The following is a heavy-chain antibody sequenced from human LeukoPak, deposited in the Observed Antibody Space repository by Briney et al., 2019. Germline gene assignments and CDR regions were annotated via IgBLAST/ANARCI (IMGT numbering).Heavy chain of an antibody. CDR3: ARAGPDDYGDYGRFSDAFDI. D-gene: IGHD4-17*01. V-gene: IGHV3-11*01. Sequence: GGSLRLSCAASGFTFSDYYMSWIRQAPRKGLAWVSYISSSGSTIYYADSVKGRFTISRDNAKNSLYLQMNSLRAEDTAVYYCARAGPDDYGDYGRFSDAFDIWGQGTMVTVSS. J-gene: IGHJ3*02. CDR2: ISSSGSTI. CDR1: GFTFSDYY.